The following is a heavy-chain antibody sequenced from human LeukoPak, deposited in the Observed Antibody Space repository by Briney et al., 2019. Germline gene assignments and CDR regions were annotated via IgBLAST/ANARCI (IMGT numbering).Heavy chain of an antibody. CDR1: RYTFTKYF. V-gene: IGHV1-69*13. D-gene: IGHD3-16*01. CDR2: IIPIFGTA. Sequence: SVKVSCQASRYTFTKYFTQWVRQGPGQGLEWMGGIIPIFGTANYAQKFQGRVTITADESTSTAYMELSSLRSEDTAVYYCASYVKNWFDPWGQGTLVTVSS. CDR3: ASYVKNWFDP. J-gene: IGHJ5*02.